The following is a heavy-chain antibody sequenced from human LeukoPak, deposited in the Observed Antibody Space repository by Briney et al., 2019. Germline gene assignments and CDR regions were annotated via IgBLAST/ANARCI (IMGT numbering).Heavy chain of an antibody. CDR2: ISGSGSNI. CDR1: GFTFSSYA. J-gene: IGHJ4*02. CDR3: AKDGGGWYTTGWYYFDY. D-gene: IGHD6-19*01. V-gene: IGHV3-23*01. Sequence: GSLLLSCAASGFTFSSYAMSWVRQAPGKGLEWVSSISGSGSNIYYAGSVKGRFTVSRDNSRNTVYLQMNSLRADDTASYYCAKDGGGWYTTGWYYFDYWGQGTLVTVSS.